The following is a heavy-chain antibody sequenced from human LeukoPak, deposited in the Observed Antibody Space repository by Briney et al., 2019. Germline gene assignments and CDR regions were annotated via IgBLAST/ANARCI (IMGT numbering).Heavy chain of an antibody. CDR1: GGSISSSSYY. CDR2: IYYSGTP. J-gene: IGHJ4*02. V-gene: IGHV4-39*01. Sequence: PSETLSLTCTASGGSISSSSYYWGWIPQPPGKGLEWIGSIYYSGTPYYNPSLQSRVTISGDTSKNQFSLKLSSVTAADTAVYYCARHVLAYYGSGNTFFDYWGQGGQATASS. D-gene: IGHD3-10*01. CDR3: ARHVLAYYGSGNTFFDY.